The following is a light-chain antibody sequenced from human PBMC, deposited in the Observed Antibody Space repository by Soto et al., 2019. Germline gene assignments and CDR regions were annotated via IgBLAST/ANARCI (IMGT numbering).Light chain of an antibody. V-gene: IGKV3-20*01. Sequence: EIVLTQSPGTLSLSPGERATLSCRASQSVSSSYLAWYQQKPGQAPRLLIYGASSRATGIPDRFSGSGSRTDFTLTISRLEPEDFAVYYCQQYGSSRALTFGGGTKVEMK. CDR1: QSVSSSY. J-gene: IGKJ4*01. CDR2: GAS. CDR3: QQYGSSRALT.